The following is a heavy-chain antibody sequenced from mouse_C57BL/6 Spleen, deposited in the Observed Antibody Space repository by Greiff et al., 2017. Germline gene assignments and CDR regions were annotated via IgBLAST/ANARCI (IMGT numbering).Heavy chain of an antibody. J-gene: IGHJ4*01. D-gene: IGHD2-4*01. Sequence: QVQLQQPGAELVRPGSSVKLSCKASGYTFTSYWMHWVKQRPIQGLEWIGNIDPSDSETHYNQKFKDKATLTVDKSSSTAYMQLSSLTSEDSAVYYCARGDYDLYYYAMDYGGQGTSVTVSS. CDR2: IDPSDSET. V-gene: IGHV1-52*01. CDR1: GYTFTSYW. CDR3: ARGDYDLYYYAMDY.